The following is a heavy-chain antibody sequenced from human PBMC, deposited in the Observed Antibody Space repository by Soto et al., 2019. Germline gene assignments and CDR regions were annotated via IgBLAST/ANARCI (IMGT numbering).Heavy chain of an antibody. J-gene: IGHJ4*02. CDR2: VYYSGST. V-gene: IGHV4-59*08. CDR1: GGSISSYY. CDR3: ARQAID. Sequence: TSXTLSLACTVSGGSISSYYWSWFRQAPGKGLDWIGYVYYSGSTNYNPSLQSRVTIAVDTSKNQFSLKLSSVTAADTAVYYCARQAIDWGQGTLVTVSS.